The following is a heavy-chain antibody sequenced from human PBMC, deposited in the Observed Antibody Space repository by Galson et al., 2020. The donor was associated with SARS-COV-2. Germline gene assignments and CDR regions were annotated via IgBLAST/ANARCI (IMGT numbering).Heavy chain of an antibody. CDR3: ARFEEQQLADY. V-gene: IGHV4-34*01. D-gene: IGHD6-13*01. Sequence: SETLSLTCAVYGGSFSGYYWSWIRQPPGKGLEWIGEINHSGSTNYNPSLKSRVTISVDTSKNQFSLKLSSVTAADTAVYYCARFEEQQLADYWGQGTLVTVSS. CDR2: INHSGST. J-gene: IGHJ4*02. CDR1: GGSFSGYY.